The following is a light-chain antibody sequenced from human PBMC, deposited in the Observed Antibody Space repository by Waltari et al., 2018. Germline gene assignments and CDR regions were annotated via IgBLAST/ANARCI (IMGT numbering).Light chain of an antibody. CDR3: AAWDDSLNGSVV. CDR1: SPNIGSNT. Sequence: QSVLTQPPSASGTPGQRVTISRSGSSPNIGSNTVNWYQQLPGTAPKLLIYSNNQRPSGVPDRFSGSKSGTSASLAISGLQSEDEADYYCAAWDDSLNGSVVFGGGTKLTVL. V-gene: IGLV1-44*01. CDR2: SNN. J-gene: IGLJ2*01.